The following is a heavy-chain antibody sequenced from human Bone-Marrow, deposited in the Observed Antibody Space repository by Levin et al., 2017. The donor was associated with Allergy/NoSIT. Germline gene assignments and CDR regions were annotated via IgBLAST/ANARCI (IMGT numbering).Heavy chain of an antibody. CDR3: ARDVSAAAGSFDY. Sequence: GESLKISCAASGFTFSSYAMHWVRQAPGKGLEWVAVISYDGSNKYYADSVKGRFTISRDNSKNTLYLQMNSLRAEDTAVYYCARDVSAAAGSFDYWGQGTLVTVSS. V-gene: IGHV3-30*04. J-gene: IGHJ4*02. CDR1: GFTFSSYA. CDR2: ISYDGSNK. D-gene: IGHD6-13*01.